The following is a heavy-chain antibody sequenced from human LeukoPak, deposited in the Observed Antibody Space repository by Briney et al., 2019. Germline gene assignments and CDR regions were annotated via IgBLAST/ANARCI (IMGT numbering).Heavy chain of an antibody. CDR3: ARDRSDFWSGSQPGPERKRNKAFDI. CDR2: IKEDGSET. CDR1: GFTFSNYW. J-gene: IGHJ3*02. Sequence: GGSLRLSCAASGFTFSNYWMSWVRLTAGKGLEWVASIKEDGSETHYVDSVKGRFTISRDHAKKSLYLQMNSLRAEDTAVYYCARDRSDFWSGSQPGPERKRNKAFDIWGQGTMVTVSS. V-gene: IGHV3-7*01. D-gene: IGHD3-3*01.